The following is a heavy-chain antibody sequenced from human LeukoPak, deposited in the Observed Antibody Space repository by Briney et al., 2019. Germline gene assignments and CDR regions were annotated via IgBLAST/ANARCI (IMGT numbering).Heavy chain of an antibody. J-gene: IGHJ6*02. V-gene: IGHV3-7*01. D-gene: IGHD2-2*01. CDR1: GFTFSSYW. CDR3: ARVSYCSSTSSFGMQYYYYYYGMDV. CDR2: IKPDGSEK. Sequence: GGSLRLSCAASGFTFSSYWMSWVRQAPGKGLEWVANIKPDGSEKYYVDSVQGRFTISRDNAKNSLYVQMNSLRAEDTAVYYCARVSYCSSTSSFGMQYYYYYYGMDVWGQGTTVSVSS.